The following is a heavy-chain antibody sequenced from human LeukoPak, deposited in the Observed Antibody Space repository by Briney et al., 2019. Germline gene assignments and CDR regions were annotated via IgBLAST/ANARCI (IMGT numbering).Heavy chain of an antibody. D-gene: IGHD2-2*01. V-gene: IGHV3-11*04. CDR3: ARVVGYCSGISCSGYYFDS. CDR1: GFTFSNYY. J-gene: IGHJ4*02. Sequence: GGSLRLSCAASGFTFSNYYMTWIRQAPGKGLEWVSYITSSGGAMYFADSVKDRFTISRDNAKNSLYLQMNSLRAEDTAVYYCARVVGYCSGISCSGYYFDSWGQGTLVTVSS. CDR2: ITSSGGAM.